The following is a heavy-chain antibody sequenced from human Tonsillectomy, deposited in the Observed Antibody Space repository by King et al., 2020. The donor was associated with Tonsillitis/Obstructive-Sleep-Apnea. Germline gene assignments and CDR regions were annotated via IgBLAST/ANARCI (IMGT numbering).Heavy chain of an antibody. CDR2: IRGMAVRT. CDR3: AKFLGYCSGGSCYLGGFDY. D-gene: IGHD2-15*01. J-gene: IGHJ4*02. Sequence: VQLVESGGGFVQPGGSLRLSCAASGFTFSNYAMSWVRRAPGEGLEWVSGIRGMAVRTYYADSGKGRFTISRDNSKNTLYLQINSLGAEDTAVYYCAKFLGYCSGGSCYLGGFDYWGQGTLVTVSS. CDR1: GFTFSNYA. V-gene: IGHV3-23*04.